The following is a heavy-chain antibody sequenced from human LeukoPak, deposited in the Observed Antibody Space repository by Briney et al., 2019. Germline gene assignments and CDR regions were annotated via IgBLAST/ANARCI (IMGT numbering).Heavy chain of an antibody. Sequence: SETLSLTCTVSGGSISSSSYYWGWIRQPPGKGLEWIGSTYYSGSTYYNPSLKSRVTISVDTSKNQFSLKLSSVTAADTAVYYCASPGFWGQGTLVTVSS. CDR3: ASPGF. J-gene: IGHJ4*02. D-gene: IGHD3-10*01. V-gene: IGHV4-39*01. CDR1: GGSISSSSYY. CDR2: TYYSGST.